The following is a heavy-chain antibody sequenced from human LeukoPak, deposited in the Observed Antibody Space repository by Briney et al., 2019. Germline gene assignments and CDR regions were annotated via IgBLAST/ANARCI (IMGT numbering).Heavy chain of an antibody. D-gene: IGHD5-18*01. J-gene: IGHJ6*02. CDR3: ARGNVDTAMVTGYYYYYGMDV. Sequence: SQTLSLTCTVSGGSISSGGYYWSWIRQHPGKGLEWIGYIYYSGSTYYNPSLKSRVTISVDTSKNQFSLKLSSVTAADTAVYYCARGNVDTAMVTGYYYYYGMDVWGQGTTVTVSS. V-gene: IGHV4-31*03. CDR2: IYYSGST. CDR1: GGSISSGGYY.